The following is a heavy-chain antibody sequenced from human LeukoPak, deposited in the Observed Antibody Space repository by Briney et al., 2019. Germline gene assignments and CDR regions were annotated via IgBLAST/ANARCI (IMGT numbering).Heavy chain of an antibody. J-gene: IGHJ6*03. CDR3: AKDTVKVTTIRRVPHYMDV. Sequence: GGSLRLSFAASGFTFISYGMHWVRQAPGKGLEWVTFIRYDGSNKYYADSVKGRFIISRDNSKNTLYLQMNSLRAEDTAVYYCAKDTVKVTTIRRVPHYMDVWGKGTTVTISS. CDR2: IRYDGSNK. D-gene: IGHD5-12*01. CDR1: GFTFISYG. V-gene: IGHV3-30*02.